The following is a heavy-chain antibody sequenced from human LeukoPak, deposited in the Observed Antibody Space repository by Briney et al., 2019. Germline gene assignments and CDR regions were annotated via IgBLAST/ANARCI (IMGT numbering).Heavy chain of an antibody. CDR2: INPNSGGT. D-gene: IGHD6-13*01. J-gene: IGHJ5*02. CDR3: ARDGLIVAAGICWFDP. V-gene: IGHV1-2*02. CDR1: GYTFTGYY. Sequence: ASVKVSCKASGYTFTGYYMHWVRQAPGQGLEWMGWINPNSGGTNYAQKFQGRVTMTRDTSISTAYMELSRLRSDDTAVYYCARDGLIVAAGICWFDPWGQGTLVTVSS.